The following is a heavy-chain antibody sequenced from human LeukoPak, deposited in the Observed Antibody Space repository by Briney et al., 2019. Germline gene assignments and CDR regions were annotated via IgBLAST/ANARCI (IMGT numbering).Heavy chain of an antibody. V-gene: IGHV3-7*01. CDR3: ARGWIQLWYHYYMDV. CDR2: IKQDGSEK. J-gene: IGHJ6*03. D-gene: IGHD5-18*01. CDR1: GFTFSSYA. Sequence: PGGSLRLSCVVSGFTFSSYAMSWVCQAPGKGLEWVDNIKQDGSEKYYVDSVKGRFTISRDNAKNSLYLQMNSLRAEDTAVYYCARGWIQLWYHYYMDVWGKGTTVTVSS.